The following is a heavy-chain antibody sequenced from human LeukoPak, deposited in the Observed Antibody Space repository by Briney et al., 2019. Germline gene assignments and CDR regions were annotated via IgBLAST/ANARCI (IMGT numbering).Heavy chain of an antibody. CDR1: GYTFTGYY. Sequence: ASVKVSCKASGYTFTGYYMHWVRLAPGQGLEWMGWINPNSGGTNYAQKFQGRVTMTRDTSISTAYMELSRLRSDDTAVYYCARAPPGSSPDWLDPWGQGTLVTVSS. V-gene: IGHV1-2*02. CDR2: INPNSGGT. J-gene: IGHJ5*02. D-gene: IGHD6-6*01. CDR3: ARAPPGSSPDWLDP.